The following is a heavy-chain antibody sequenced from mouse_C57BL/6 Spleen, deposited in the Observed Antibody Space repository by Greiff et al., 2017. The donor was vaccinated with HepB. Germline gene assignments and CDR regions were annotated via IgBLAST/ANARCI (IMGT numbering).Heavy chain of an antibody. D-gene: IGHD1-1*01. Sequence: QVQLKQPGAELVKPGASVKLSCKASGYTFTSYWMHWVKQRPGQGLEWIGMIHPNSGSTNYNEKFKSKATLTVDKSSSTAYMQLSSLTSEDSAVYYCAPYGSSPAWFAYWGQGTLVTVSA. CDR3: APYGSSPAWFAY. CDR1: GYTFTSYW. CDR2: IHPNSGST. V-gene: IGHV1-64*01. J-gene: IGHJ3*01.